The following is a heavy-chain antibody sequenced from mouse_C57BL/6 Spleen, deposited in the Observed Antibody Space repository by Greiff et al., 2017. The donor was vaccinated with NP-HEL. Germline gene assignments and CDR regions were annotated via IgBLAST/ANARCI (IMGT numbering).Heavy chain of an antibody. Sequence: DVHLVESGGDLVKPGGSLKLSCAASGFTFSSYGMSWVRQTPDKRLEWVATISSGGSYTYYPDSVKGRFTIARDNAKNTLYLQMSSLKSEDTAMYYCARQGYGNYVGYWYFDVWGTGTTVTVSS. V-gene: IGHV5-6*01. CDR1: GFTFSSYG. D-gene: IGHD2-1*01. CDR2: ISSGGSYT. CDR3: ARQGYGNYVGYWYFDV. J-gene: IGHJ1*03.